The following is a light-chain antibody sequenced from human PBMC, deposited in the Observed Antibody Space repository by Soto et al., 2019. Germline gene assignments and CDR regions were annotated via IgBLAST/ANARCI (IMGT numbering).Light chain of an antibody. CDR1: SSDVGGYNY. CDR2: EVS. V-gene: IGLV2-14*01. CDR3: SSYAGSYTGI. J-gene: IGLJ1*01. Sequence: QSALTQPASVSGSPGQSITISCTGTSSDVGGYNYVFWYQQHPGKAPKLMIYEVSNRPSGVSNRFSGSKSGNTASLTISGLQAEDEAEYFCSSYAGSYTGIFGSGTKVTVL.